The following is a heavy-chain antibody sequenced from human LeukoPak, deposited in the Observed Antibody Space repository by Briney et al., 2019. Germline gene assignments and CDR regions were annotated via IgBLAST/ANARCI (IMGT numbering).Heavy chain of an antibody. CDR2: IYTSGST. CDR3: ARDFADILTGYYTFAMDL. V-gene: IGHV4-4*07. J-gene: IGHJ6*02. Sequence: NPSETLSLTCTVSGGSFNSYYWSWIRQPAGKGLEWIGRIYTSGSTNFNTSLKSRVTMSVDTSKKQFSLKLSSVPAADTAVYYCARDFADILTGYYTFAMDLWGQGTTVTVSS. D-gene: IGHD3-9*01. CDR1: GGSFNSYY.